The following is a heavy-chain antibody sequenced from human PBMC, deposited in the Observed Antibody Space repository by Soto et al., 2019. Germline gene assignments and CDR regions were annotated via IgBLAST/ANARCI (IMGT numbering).Heavy chain of an antibody. D-gene: IGHD2-2*01. V-gene: IGHV3-23*01. CDR1: GFTFSSYD. CDR3: VYRTGFAY. CDR2: ISGAGGST. J-gene: IGHJ4*02. Sequence: EVRLLESGGGLVQPGGSLRLSSAASGFTFSSYDMSWARQVPGKGLEWVSTISGAGGSTYYADSVKGRFTISRDNSMTPLYLQMTRRRAEDTAVYYCVYRTGFAYWGQGALVTVSS.